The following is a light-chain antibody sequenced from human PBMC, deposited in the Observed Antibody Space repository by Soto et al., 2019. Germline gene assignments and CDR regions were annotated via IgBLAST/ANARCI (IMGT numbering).Light chain of an antibody. J-gene: IGKJ1*01. CDR3: QQYGSSPPT. CDR2: HTS. CDR1: QTVNSR. Sequence: EIVLTQSPATLSSSPGERATLSCRASQTVNSRLAWYQHKPGQAPRLLIYHTSNRATGIPARFSGSGSGTDFTLTISRLEPEDFAVYYCQQYGSSPPTFGQGTKVDIK. V-gene: IGKV3-20*01.